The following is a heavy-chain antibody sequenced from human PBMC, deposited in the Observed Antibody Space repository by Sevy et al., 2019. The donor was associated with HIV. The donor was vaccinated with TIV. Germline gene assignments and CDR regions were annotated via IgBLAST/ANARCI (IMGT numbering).Heavy chain of an antibody. V-gene: IGHV6-1*01. CDR2: TYYRSKWYN. CDR3: ARDGLTYGGMDV. Sequence: SQTLSLTFAISGDSVSSNSAAWNWIRQSPSRGLEWLGRTYYRSKWYNDYVVSVKSRITINPDTSKNQVSLQLNSVTPEDTAIYYCARDGLTYGGMDVWGQGTTVTVSS. CDR1: GDSVSSNSAA. D-gene: IGHD1-20*01. J-gene: IGHJ6*02.